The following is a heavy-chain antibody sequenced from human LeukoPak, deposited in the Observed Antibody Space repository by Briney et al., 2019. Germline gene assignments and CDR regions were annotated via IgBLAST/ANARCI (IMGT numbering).Heavy chain of an antibody. CDR2: IYSSGST. Sequence: PSETLSLTCTVSGGSISNDGSHWSWIRQPAGKGLEWIRRIYSSGSTYYNPSLKSRVTISVDTSKNQFSLKLSSVTAADTAVYYCARDLGGSYPDYWGQGTLVTVSS. D-gene: IGHD1-26*01. CDR3: ARDLGGSYPDY. V-gene: IGHV4-61*02. CDR1: GGSISNDGSH. J-gene: IGHJ4*02.